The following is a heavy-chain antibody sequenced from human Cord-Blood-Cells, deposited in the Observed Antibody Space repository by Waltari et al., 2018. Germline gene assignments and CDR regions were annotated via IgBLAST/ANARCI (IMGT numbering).Heavy chain of an antibody. CDR2: ISSSSSYI. CDR1: GLTFSSYS. D-gene: IGHD6-13*01. J-gene: IGHJ4*02. V-gene: IGHV3-21*01. Sequence: EVQLVESGGGLVKPGGSLRLSCAASGLTFSSYSMNWVRQAPGKGLEWVSSISSSSSYIYYADSVKGRFTISRDNAKNSLYLQMNSLRAEDTAVYYCARDKYSSSWFDYWGQGTLVTVSS. CDR3: ARDKYSSSWFDY.